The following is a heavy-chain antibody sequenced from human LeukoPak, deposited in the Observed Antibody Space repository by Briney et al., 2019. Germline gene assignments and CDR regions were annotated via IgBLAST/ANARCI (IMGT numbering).Heavy chain of an antibody. D-gene: IGHD2-2*01. V-gene: IGHV3-30-3*01. J-gene: IGHJ5*02. CDR2: ISYDGSDK. CDR1: GFTFSSYW. Sequence: GGSLRLSCAASGFTFSSYWMHWVRQAPGKGLEWVTVISYDGSDKYYADSVKGRFTISRDNSQNTLYLQMNSLRAEDTAVYYCARVQSPRYCSSTSCYLNWFDPWGQGTLVTVSS. CDR3: ARVQSPRYCSSTSCYLNWFDP.